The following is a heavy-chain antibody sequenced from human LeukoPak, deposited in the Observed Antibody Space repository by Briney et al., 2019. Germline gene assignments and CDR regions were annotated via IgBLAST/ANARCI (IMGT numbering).Heavy chain of an antibody. CDR2: IKHSGST. CDR3: ARENPPYSSGWNFDY. CDR1: GGSFSGYY. V-gene: IGHV4-34*01. D-gene: IGHD6-19*01. J-gene: IGHJ4*02. Sequence: SETLSLTCAVYGGSFSGYYWSGIRQPPGKGLEGIGEIKHSGSTNYNASLKRRVTISVDTSKNQFSLKLSSVTAAGTAVYYCARENPPYSSGWNFDYWGQGTLVTVSS.